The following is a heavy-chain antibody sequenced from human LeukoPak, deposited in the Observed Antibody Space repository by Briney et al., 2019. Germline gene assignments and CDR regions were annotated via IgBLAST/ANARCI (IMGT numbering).Heavy chain of an antibody. CDR3: ARRHITIFGSGAFDI. J-gene: IGHJ3*02. V-gene: IGHV3-21*01. Sequence: PGGSLRLSCAASGFTFSSYSMNWVRQAPGKGLEWVSSISSSSSYIYYADSVKGRYTISRDNAKNSLYLQMNSLRAEDTAVYYCARRHITIFGSGAFDIWGQGTMVTVSS. CDR2: ISSSSSYI. D-gene: IGHD3-3*01. CDR1: GFTFSSYS.